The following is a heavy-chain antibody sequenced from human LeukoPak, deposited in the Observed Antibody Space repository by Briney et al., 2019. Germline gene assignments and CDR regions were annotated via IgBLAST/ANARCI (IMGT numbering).Heavy chain of an antibody. CDR2: IIPIFGTA. V-gene: IGHV1-69*13. CDR1: GGTFISYA. D-gene: IGHD2-2*01. J-gene: IGHJ5*02. Sequence: ASVKVSCKASGGTFISYAISWVRQAPGQGLEWMGGIIPIFGTANYAQKFQGRVTITADESTSTAYMELSSLRSEDTAVYYCGGWYCSSTSCSRHNWFDPWGQGTLVTVSS. CDR3: GGWYCSSTSCSRHNWFDP.